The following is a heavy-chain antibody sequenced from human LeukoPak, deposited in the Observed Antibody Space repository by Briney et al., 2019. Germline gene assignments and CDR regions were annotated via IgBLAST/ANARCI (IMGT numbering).Heavy chain of an antibody. CDR2: ISAYNGNT. V-gene: IGHV1-18*01. CDR1: GYTFTSYG. CDR3: AIYYGSGSYFSTGLGYYYYGMDV. J-gene: IGHJ6*02. Sequence: ASVKVSCKASGYTFTSYGISWVRQAPGQGLEWMGWISAYNGNTNYAQKLQGRVTMTTDTSTSTAYMELRSLRSDDTAVYYCAIYYGSGSYFSTGLGYYYYGMDVWGQGTTVTVSS. D-gene: IGHD3-10*01.